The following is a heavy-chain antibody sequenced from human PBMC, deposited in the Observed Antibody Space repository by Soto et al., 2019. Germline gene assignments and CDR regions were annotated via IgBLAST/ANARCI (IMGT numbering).Heavy chain of an antibody. Sequence: QVQLVQSGPEVKKPGASVKVSCKASAYTFTTYGISWVRQAPGQGLEWMGWISGYNGQTNYPQKFRGRVTLTTDTSTSTAYMELRSLRYYDTAMYYCARDNRKELWVEGLNAMDVWGAGTTVTVSS. J-gene: IGHJ6*04. CDR3: ARDNRKELWVEGLNAMDV. D-gene: IGHD3-10*01. CDR2: ISGYNGQT. CDR1: AYTFTTYG. V-gene: IGHV1-18*04.